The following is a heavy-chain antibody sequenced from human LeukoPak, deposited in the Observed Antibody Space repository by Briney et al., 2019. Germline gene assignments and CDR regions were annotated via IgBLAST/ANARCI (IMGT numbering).Heavy chain of an antibody. Sequence: SETLSLTCTVSGYSISSGYYWSWIRQPPGKGLEWIGEINHSGSTNYNPSLKSRVTISVDTSKNQFSLKLSSVTAADTAVYYCARGEPYYYGSGSYYRGRYYFDYWGQGTLVTVSS. J-gene: IGHJ4*02. CDR3: ARGEPYYYGSGSYYRGRYYFDY. D-gene: IGHD3-10*01. V-gene: IGHV4-38-2*02. CDR1: GYSISSGYY. CDR2: INHSGST.